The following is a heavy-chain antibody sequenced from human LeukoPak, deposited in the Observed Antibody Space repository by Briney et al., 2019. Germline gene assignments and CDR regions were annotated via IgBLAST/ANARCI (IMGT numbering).Heavy chain of an antibody. CDR3: AHSSFSSYYYDSSGYTDWFDP. CDR2: IYWNDDK. J-gene: IGHJ5*02. Sequence: SGPTLVKPTQTLTLTCTFSGFSLSTSGVGVGWIRQPPGKALEWLALIYWNDDKRYSPSLKSRLTITKDTSKNQVVLTMTNMDPVDTATYYCAHSSFSSYYYDSSGYTDWFDPWGQGTLVTVSS. D-gene: IGHD3-22*01. CDR1: GFSLSTSGVG. V-gene: IGHV2-5*01.